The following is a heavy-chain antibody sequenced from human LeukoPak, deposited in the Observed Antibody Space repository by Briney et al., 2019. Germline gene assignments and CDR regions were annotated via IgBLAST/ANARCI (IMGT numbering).Heavy chain of an antibody. V-gene: IGHV4-4*07. CDR2: IYTSGST. CDR1: GVSISSYY. D-gene: IGHD1-14*01. CDR3: ARDPPFRPGVSDY. J-gene: IGHJ4*02. Sequence: SETLSLTCTVSGVSISSYYWSWIRQPAGKGLEWIGRIYTSGSTNYSPSLKSRVTMSVDTSKNQFSLKLSSVTAADTAVYYCARDPPFRPGVSDYWGQGTLVTVSS.